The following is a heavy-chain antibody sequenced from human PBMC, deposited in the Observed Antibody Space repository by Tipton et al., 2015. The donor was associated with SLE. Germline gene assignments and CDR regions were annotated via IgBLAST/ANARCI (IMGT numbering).Heavy chain of an antibody. CDR2: IYNSGST. CDR3: ARGGEMSTVPFDY. V-gene: IGHV4-39*02. D-gene: IGHD5-24*01. Sequence: TLSLTCDVSGVSISSSSYYWGWIRQPPGKGLEWIGIIYNSGSTYYSPSLKSRVTISVDTSKNHFSLRLTSVTAADTALYYCARGGEMSTVPFDYWGQGTLVTVSS. CDR1: GVSISSSSYY. J-gene: IGHJ4*02.